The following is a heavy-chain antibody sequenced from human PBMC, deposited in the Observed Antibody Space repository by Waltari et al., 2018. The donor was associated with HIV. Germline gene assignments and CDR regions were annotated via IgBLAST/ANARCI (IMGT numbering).Heavy chain of an antibody. V-gene: IGHV4-39*07. CDR2: ISYSGSA. CDR1: GGSVTSSPSY. D-gene: IGHD4-17*01. Sequence: QLQLQESGPGLVKPSETLSLTCTVSGGSVTSSPSYWGWIRQAPGRGLEWIGAISYSGSAYYNPSLESRVTISLDTSKNQFSLKLQSVTAADTAVYYCAGAPNGDFSWLDPWGQGTLVTVSS. CDR3: AGAPNGDFSWLDP. J-gene: IGHJ5*02.